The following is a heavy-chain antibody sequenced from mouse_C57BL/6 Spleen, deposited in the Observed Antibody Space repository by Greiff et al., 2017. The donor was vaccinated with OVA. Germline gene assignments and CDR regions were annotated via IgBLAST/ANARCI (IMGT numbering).Heavy chain of an antibody. CDR3: ARSEDGYPFDY. Sequence: VHLVESGAELVKPGASVKISCKASGYAFSSYWMNWVKQRPGTGLEWIGQIYPGDGDTNYNGKFKGKATLTADKSSSTAYMQLSSLTSEDSAVYFCARSEDGYPFDYWGQGTTLTVSS. V-gene: IGHV1-80*01. J-gene: IGHJ2*01. CDR1: GYAFSSYW. CDR2: IYPGDGDT. D-gene: IGHD2-3*01.